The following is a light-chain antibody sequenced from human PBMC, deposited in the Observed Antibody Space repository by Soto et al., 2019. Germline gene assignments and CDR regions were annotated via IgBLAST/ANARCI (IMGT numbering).Light chain of an antibody. J-gene: IGKJ4*01. CDR2: GAS. Sequence: EIVMTQSPATLSVSPGERVTLSCRAGQSISSSHLAWYQQKPGQAPRLLIYGASTRATGFPARFSGSGSGTEFTLTISSLQSEDFAVYYCQQYDNWPLTFGGGTKVEIK. V-gene: IGKV3-15*01. CDR1: QSISSSH. CDR3: QQYDNWPLT.